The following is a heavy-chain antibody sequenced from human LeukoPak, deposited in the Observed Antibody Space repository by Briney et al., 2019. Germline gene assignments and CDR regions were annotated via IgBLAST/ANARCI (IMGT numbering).Heavy chain of an antibody. D-gene: IGHD3-22*01. CDR2: IIPIPGIA. J-gene: IGHJ4*02. CDR1: GCTFSSYA. Sequence: SVKVSCKASGCTFSSYAISWVRQAPGQGLEWMGRIIPIPGIANYAQKFQGRVTITSDKSTSTAYMELSSLRSEDTAVYYCARELVGYYDSSGHDFDYWGQGTLVTVSS. CDR3: ARELVGYYDSSGHDFDY. V-gene: IGHV1-69*04.